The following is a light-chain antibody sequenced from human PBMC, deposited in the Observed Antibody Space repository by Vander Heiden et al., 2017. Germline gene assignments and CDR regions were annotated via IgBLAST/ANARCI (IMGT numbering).Light chain of an antibody. CDR2: SSS. CDR1: SSNIGSNT. CDR3: AAWDDSLNGWV. V-gene: IGLV1-44*01. Sequence: QSVLTQPPSASGTPGQRVTISCSGSSSNIGSNTVTWYQQLPGTAPKLRIYSSSQRPSGVPDRFSGSKSGTSASLAISGLQSEDEADYYCAAWDDSLNGWVFGGGTKLTVL. J-gene: IGLJ3*02.